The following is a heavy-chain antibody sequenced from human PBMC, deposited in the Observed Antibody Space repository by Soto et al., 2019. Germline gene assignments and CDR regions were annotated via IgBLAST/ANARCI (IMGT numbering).Heavy chain of an antibody. D-gene: IGHD1-20*01. CDR1: GGSFSGYY. J-gene: IGHJ6*02. CDR3: ARGRIISV. V-gene: IGHV4-34*01. CDR2: INHSGST. Sequence: SETLSLTCAVYGGSFSGYYWSWIRQPPGKGLEWIGEINHSGSTNYNPSLKSRVTISVDTSKNQFSLKLSSVTAADTAVYYCARGRIISVWGQGTTVTVSS.